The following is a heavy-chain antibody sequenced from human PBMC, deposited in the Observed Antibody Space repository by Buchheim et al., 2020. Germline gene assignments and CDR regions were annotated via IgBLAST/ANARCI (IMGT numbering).Heavy chain of an antibody. D-gene: IGHD2-2*01. Sequence: QVQLVQSGAEVKKPGASVKVSCKASGYTFTSYDINWVRQATGQGLEWMGWMNPNSGNTGYAQKFQGRVTMTRNTSISTAYMELSSLRSEDTAVYYCAGGWKERFCSSTSCYSGPGYYMGVWGKGTT. CDR3: AGGWKERFCSSTSCYSGPGYYMGV. CDR1: GYTFTSYD. V-gene: IGHV1-8*01. CDR2: MNPNSGNT. J-gene: IGHJ6*03.